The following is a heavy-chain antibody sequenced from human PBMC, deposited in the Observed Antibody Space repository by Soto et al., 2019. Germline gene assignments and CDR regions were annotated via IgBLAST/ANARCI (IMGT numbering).Heavy chain of an antibody. CDR2: IGDSGP. CDR1: EDSESTFSTYV. D-gene: IGHD2-2*01. Sequence: EVQLLESGGGLVQPGVSLRLACAASEDSESTFSTYVMTWVRQAPGKGLQWVSHIGDSGPKYADSVKGRITISRDKSKNTVFLEMNGLRVEDTAIYYCANFGRSSSVTIYYCMDVWGQWTPVTVSS. J-gene: IGHJ6*02. CDR3: ANFGRSSSVTIYYCMDV. V-gene: IGHV3-23*01.